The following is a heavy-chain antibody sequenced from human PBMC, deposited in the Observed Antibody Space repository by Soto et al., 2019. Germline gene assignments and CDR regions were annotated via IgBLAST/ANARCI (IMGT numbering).Heavy chain of an antibody. CDR2: IIPILGIA. D-gene: IGHD3-3*01. CDR1: GGTISSYT. CDR3: ARVKDDFWSGYYTGQDNWFDP. J-gene: IGHJ5*02. V-gene: IGHV1-69*02. Sequence: SVKVSCTASGGTISSYTISWVRQAPGQGLEWMGRIIPILGIANYAQKFQGRVTITADKSTSTAYMELSSLRSEDTAVYYCARVKDDFWSGYYTGQDNWFDPWGQGTLVTVSS.